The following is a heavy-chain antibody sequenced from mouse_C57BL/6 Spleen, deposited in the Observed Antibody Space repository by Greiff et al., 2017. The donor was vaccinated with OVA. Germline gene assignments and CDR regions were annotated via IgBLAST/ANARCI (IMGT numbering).Heavy chain of an antibody. CDR3: ARHSMITTHWYFDV. J-gene: IGHJ1*03. CDR1: GFTFSSYG. Sequence: EVKLVESGGDLVKPGGSLKLSCAASGFTFSSYGMSWVRQTPDKRLEWVATISSGGSYTSYPASVTGRFTISRDNAKNTLYLQMSSLKSEDTAMCYCARHSMITTHWYFDVWGTGTTVTVSS. D-gene: IGHD2-4*01. CDR2: ISSGGSYT. V-gene: IGHV5-6*01.